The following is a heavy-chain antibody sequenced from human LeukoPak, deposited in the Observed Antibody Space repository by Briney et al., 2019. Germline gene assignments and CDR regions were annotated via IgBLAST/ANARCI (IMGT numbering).Heavy chain of an antibody. V-gene: IGHV3-48*01. CDR3: ASRDDIPDY. CDR1: GFTFSSYS. D-gene: IGHD3-9*01. Sequence: PGGSLRLSCAASGFTFSSYSMNWVRQAPGKGLEWVSYISSSSTIYYADSVKGRFTISRDNAKNSLYLQMNSLRAEDTAVYYCASRDDIPDYWGQGTLVTVSS. J-gene: IGHJ4*02. CDR2: ISSSSTI.